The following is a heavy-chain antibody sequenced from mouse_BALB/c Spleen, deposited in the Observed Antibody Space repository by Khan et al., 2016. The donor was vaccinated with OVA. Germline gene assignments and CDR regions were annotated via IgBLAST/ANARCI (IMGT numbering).Heavy chain of an antibody. Sequence: QIQLVQSGPELKKPGETVKISCKASGYTFTDYSLHWVKQAPGKGLKWMGWINTETGEPTYADDFKGRFAFSLETSASTACLQINNLRNEDTAIYFCAKGYWYFDVWGAGTTVTASS. J-gene: IGHJ1*01. CDR1: GYTFTDYS. CDR3: AKGYWYFDV. V-gene: IGHV9-2-1*01. CDR2: INTETGEP.